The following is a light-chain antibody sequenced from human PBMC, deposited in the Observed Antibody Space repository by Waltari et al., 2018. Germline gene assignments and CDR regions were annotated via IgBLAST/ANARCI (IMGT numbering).Light chain of an antibody. CDR1: SSDIGGYHF. V-gene: IGLV2-14*03. CDR3: CSYTSSRTVV. J-gene: IGLJ3*02. Sequence: QSALTQPASVSGSPGQSITISCTGSSSDIGGYHFVSWYQQHPGKAPKVMIYDVSNRPSGISDRFSGSKSGNTASLTISGLQAEDEAYYYCCSYTSSRTVVFGGGTKLTVL. CDR2: DVS.